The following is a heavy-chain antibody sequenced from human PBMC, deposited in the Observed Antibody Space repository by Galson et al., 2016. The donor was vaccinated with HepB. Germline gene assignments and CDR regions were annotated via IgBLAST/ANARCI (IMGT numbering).Heavy chain of an antibody. CDR1: GGSISSSSYY. V-gene: IGHV4-39*01. J-gene: IGHJ6*02. Sequence: SETLSLTCTVSGGSISSSSYYWGWIRQPPGKGLEWIGSIYYGESPSYNPSLKSRVTIFVDTSKNQFSLRLTSVTAADTAVYHCARLERGYIYGDGDYYNGLDFWGPGTPVTVSS. CDR3: ARLERGYIYGDGDYYNGLDF. D-gene: IGHD5-18*01. CDR2: IYYGESP.